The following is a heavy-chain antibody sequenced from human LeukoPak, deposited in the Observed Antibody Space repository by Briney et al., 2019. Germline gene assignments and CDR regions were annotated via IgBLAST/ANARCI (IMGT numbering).Heavy chain of an antibody. V-gene: IGHV3-66*02. Sequence: GGSLRLSCAASGFSVRSKYMTWVRQAPGKGLEWVSVIYSGGTTYYADSVKGRFTISRDNSKNTLFLQMNSLRPDDTAAYYRAPGTPGDSGSYRAFDYWGQGTLVTVSS. D-gene: IGHD1-26*01. CDR3: APGTPGDSGSYRAFDY. J-gene: IGHJ4*02. CDR2: IYSGGTT. CDR1: GFSVRSKY.